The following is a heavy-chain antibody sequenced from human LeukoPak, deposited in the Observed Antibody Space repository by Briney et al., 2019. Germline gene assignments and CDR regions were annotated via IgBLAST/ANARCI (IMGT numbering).Heavy chain of an antibody. D-gene: IGHD3-10*01. Sequence: GESLKISCKGSGYSFTSFWIGWVRQMPGKGLEWMGIIYPDDSDTRYSPSFQGQVTISVDKSISTAYLQRSSLRASDTAMYYCARGGYYGSGRGWFDPWGQGTLVTVSS. V-gene: IGHV5-51*01. CDR2: IYPDDSDT. CDR3: ARGGYYGSGRGWFDP. CDR1: GYSFTSFW. J-gene: IGHJ5*02.